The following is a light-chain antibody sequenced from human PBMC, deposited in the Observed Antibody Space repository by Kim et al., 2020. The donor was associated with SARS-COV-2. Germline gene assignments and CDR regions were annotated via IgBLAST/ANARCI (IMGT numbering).Light chain of an antibody. J-gene: IGLJ2*01. CDR1: CCVVSDYTF. Sequence: FITSSPSSSCCVVSDYTFFSWYHHRPVHAPKLMIYVAHTPPSGVSVRFSASTAGNTASLTISGLQAEDEADYYCTSYTSSNTLVFGGGTQLTVL. V-gene: IGLV2-14*03. CDR3: TSYTSSNTLV. CDR2: VAH.